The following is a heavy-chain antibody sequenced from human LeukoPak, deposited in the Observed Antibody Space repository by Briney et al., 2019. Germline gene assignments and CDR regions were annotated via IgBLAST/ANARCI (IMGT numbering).Heavy chain of an antibody. CDR3: ATVGDNCGYYPFDY. D-gene: IGHD1-26*01. CDR2: IYYSGNT. V-gene: IGHV4-39*01. CDR1: GGPISSNNFV. Sequence: NASETLSLTCTVSGGPISSNNFVWGWLRQPPGKGLEWIGSIYYSGNTYYHPSLKSRLTIAVDTSRNQFSLKMSSVTAADTSVYNCATVGDNCGYYPFDYWGQGALVTVSS. J-gene: IGHJ4*02.